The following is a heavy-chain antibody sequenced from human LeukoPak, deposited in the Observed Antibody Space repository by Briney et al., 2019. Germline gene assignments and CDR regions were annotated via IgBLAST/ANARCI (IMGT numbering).Heavy chain of an antibody. J-gene: IGHJ4*02. CDR3: ARVDHLEWLHRLIY. CDR2: INPNSGGT. CDR1: GYTFTGYY. Sequence: ASVKVSCKASGYTFTGYYMHWLRQAPGQGLEWMGWINPNSGGTNYAQKFQGRVTMTRDTSISTAYMELSRLRSDDTAVYYCARVDHLEWLHRLIYWGQGTLVTVSS. D-gene: IGHD3-3*01. V-gene: IGHV1-2*02.